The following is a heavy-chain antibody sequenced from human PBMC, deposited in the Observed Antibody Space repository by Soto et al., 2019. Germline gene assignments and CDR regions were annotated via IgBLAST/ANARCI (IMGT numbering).Heavy chain of an antibody. CDR3: ASRYCSSTSCLDFDY. V-gene: IGHV1-46*03. CDR2: INPSGGST. J-gene: IGHJ4*02. CDR1: GYTFTSYY. Sequence: ASVKVSCKASGYTFTSYYMHWVRQAPGQGLEWMGIINPSGGSTSYAQKFQGRVTMTRDTSTSTVYMELSSLRSEDTAVYYCASRYCSSTSCLDFDYWGQGTLVTVS. D-gene: IGHD2-2*01.